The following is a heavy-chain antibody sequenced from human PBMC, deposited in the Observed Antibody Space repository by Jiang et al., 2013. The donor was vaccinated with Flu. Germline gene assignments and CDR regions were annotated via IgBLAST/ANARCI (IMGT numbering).Heavy chain of an antibody. D-gene: IGHD5-18*01. V-gene: IGHV1-46*01. J-gene: IGHJ4*02. Sequence: SYTISWVRQAPGQGLEWMGIINPSGGSTSYAQKFQGRVTMTRDTSTSTVYMELSSLRSEDTAVYYCARADTAMGHGDYWGQGTLVTVSS. CDR2: INPSGGST. CDR3: ARADTAMGHGDY. CDR1: SYT.